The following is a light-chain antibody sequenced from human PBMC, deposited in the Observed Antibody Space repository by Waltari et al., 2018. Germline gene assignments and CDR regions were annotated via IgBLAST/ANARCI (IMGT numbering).Light chain of an antibody. Sequence: QSLLTQPPSISGAPGQRVTISCSGGSSNIGGSSVNWYAQVPGTTPKLLMYRSDQRPSGVSDRFSGSKSGTSASLAITGLPSADEADYICATWDDSLNAWIFGGGTRLTVL. V-gene: IGLV1-44*01. CDR3: ATWDDSLNAWI. J-gene: IGLJ2*01. CDR2: RSD. CDR1: SSNIGGSS.